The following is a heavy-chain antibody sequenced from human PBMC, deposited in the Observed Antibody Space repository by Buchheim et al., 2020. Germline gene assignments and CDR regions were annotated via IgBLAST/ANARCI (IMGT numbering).Heavy chain of an antibody. CDR2: IYSSGST. D-gene: IGHD3/OR15-3a*01. J-gene: IGHJ4*02. V-gene: IGHV4-61*01. CDR3: ARGLDWGNFDY. Sequence: QVQLQESGPGLVKPSETLSVTCTVSGGSVTSGNFYWSWIRQPPGKGLEWIGYIYSSGSTNYHPSLKSRVSISVDTSKNQFSLKLNSVTAADSAVYYCARGLDWGNFDYWGQGTL. CDR1: GGSVTSGNFY.